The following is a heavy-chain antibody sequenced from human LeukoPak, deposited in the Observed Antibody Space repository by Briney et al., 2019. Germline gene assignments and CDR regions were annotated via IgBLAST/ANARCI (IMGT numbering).Heavy chain of an antibody. CDR1: GFTFSTYV. CDR3: ARDGQAVTGMGYYFDY. J-gene: IGHJ4*02. CDR2: ISYDGNYK. D-gene: IGHD6-19*01. V-gene: IGHV3-30*04. Sequence: GGSLRLSCAASGFTFSTYVMHWVRQAPGKGLEWVAVISYDGNYKYNADSVKGRFTISRDNSKNTLYLQMNGLRAEDTAVYYCARDGQAVTGMGYYFDYWGQGALVTVSS.